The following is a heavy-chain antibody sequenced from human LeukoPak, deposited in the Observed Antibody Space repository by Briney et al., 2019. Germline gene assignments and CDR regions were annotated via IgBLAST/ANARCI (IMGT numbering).Heavy chain of an antibody. CDR2: ISFDGNNK. V-gene: IGHV3-30-3*01. CDR3: ARGYTSGWLSDY. J-gene: IGHJ4*02. D-gene: IGHD6-19*01. CDR1: GFNFSNYA. Sequence: GGSLRLSCAASGFNFSNYAMHWVRQAPGKGLEWVAVISFDGNNKYSADSLKGRFTISRDNSKNTLYVQMNSLSTEDTAVYYCARGYTSGWLSDYWGQGTLVTVSS.